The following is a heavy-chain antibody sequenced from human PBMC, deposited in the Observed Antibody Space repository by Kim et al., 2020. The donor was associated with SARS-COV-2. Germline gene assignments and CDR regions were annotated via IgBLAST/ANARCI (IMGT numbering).Heavy chain of an antibody. V-gene: IGHV3-66*01. D-gene: IGHD4-4*01. J-gene: IGHJ6*02. CDR2: IYSGGST. CDR1: GFTVSSNY. CDR3: ARDWWFVGYSNYTVYYYYYGMDV. Sequence: GGSLRLSCAASGFTVSSNYMSWVRQAPGKGLEWVSVIYSGGSTYYADSVKGRFTISRDNSKNTLYLQMNSLRAEDTAVYYCARDWWFVGYSNYTVYYYYYGMDVWGQGTTVTVSS.